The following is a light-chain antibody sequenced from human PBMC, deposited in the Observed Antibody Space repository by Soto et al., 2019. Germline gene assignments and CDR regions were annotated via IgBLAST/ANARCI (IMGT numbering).Light chain of an antibody. CDR1: QSISSY. J-gene: IGKJ2*01. Sequence: DIQMTQSPSSLSASVGDRVTITCRASQSISSYLNWYQQKPGKAPKLLIYAASSLQSGVPSRFSGSGSGTDFTLTINSLQAEDVAVYYCQQYYSTPYTFGQGTKLEIK. CDR2: AAS. CDR3: QQYYSTPYT. V-gene: IGKV1-39*01.